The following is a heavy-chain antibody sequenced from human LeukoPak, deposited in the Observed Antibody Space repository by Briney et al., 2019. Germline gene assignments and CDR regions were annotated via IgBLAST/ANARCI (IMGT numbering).Heavy chain of an antibody. J-gene: IGHJ4*02. CDR1: LFTFSRYA. V-gene: IGHV3-23*01. D-gene: IGHD5-24*01. CDR2: ISGCGGSS. CDR3: AKDRVEMAILIDY. Sequence: GWSLRLSRAPSLFTFSRYAMLWVRQAPGKGLGWVSGISGCGGSSYYPDSLKGRFTISRDNSKKTLYLQANSLRGADTARHLCAKDRVEMAILIDYWGQGTLVTVST.